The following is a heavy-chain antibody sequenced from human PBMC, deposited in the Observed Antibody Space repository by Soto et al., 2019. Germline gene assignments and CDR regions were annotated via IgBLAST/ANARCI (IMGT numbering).Heavy chain of an antibody. Sequence: SETLSLTCTVSGGSLSGYYWTWIRQSAGRGLEWIGRIYSGGNTNFNPSLNGRATLSVDTSKNQFSLRLSSVTAADTAVYYCARDSLPIAVAAPDNWGQGNMVAV. D-gene: IGHD6-19*01. V-gene: IGHV4-4*07. J-gene: IGHJ4*02. CDR1: GGSLSGYY. CDR2: IYSGGNT. CDR3: ARDSLPIAVAAPDN.